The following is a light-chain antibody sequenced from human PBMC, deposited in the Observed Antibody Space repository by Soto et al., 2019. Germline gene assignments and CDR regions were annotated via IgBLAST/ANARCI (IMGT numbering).Light chain of an antibody. Sequence: EIVMTQSPVTLSVSPGERATLSCRASQSVSSNLAWYQQKPGQAPSLLIYGAFTRATGIPARFSGTGSGTEFTLTISSLQSEDFALYYCQQRGKWPSTFGPGTKVEMK. J-gene: IGKJ2*02. CDR1: QSVSSN. V-gene: IGKV3-15*01. CDR2: GAF. CDR3: QQRGKWPST.